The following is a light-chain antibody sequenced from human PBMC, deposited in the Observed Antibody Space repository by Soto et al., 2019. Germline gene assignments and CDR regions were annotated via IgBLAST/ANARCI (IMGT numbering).Light chain of an antibody. CDR2: GAS. CDR3: QQYGSSPRT. V-gene: IGKV3-20*01. CDR1: QSVSSSY. J-gene: IGKJ1*01. Sequence: EIVLTQSPGTLSLSLGERATLSCRASQSVSSSYLAWYQQKPGQAPRLLIYGASSRATGIPDRFSGSGSGTDFTLTISRLEPEDFAVYYCQQYGSSPRTFDQGTKVEIK.